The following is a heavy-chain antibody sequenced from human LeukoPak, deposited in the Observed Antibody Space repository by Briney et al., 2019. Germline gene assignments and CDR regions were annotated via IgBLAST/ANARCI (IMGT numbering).Heavy chain of an antibody. Sequence: GGSLRLSCAASGFTVSSTYMSWIRQAPGKGLEWVSVLYSGGSTYYVDSVKGRFTISRDNSKHTLYLQMNSLRAEDTAVYYCAKLVESSSTDYWGQGTLVTVSS. J-gene: IGHJ4*02. CDR2: LYSGGST. CDR3: AKLVESSSTDY. D-gene: IGHD6-6*01. CDR1: GFTVSSTY. V-gene: IGHV3-66*01.